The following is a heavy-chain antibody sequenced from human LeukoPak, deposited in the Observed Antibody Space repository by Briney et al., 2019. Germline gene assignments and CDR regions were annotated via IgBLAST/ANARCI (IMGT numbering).Heavy chain of an antibody. V-gene: IGHV3-13*01. CDR1: GFTFSSYD. J-gene: IGHJ2*01. CDR2: IGSAGDT. CDR3: ARGLAYCVADCWRWYFDL. D-gene: IGHD2-21*02. Sequence: GGSLRLSCAASGFTFSSYDMHWVRQITGEGLEWVSTIGSAGDTYYPGSVKGRFTVSRENAKNSVYLQMNSLRAGDTAVYYCARGLAYCVADCWRWYFDLWGRGTLVIVSS.